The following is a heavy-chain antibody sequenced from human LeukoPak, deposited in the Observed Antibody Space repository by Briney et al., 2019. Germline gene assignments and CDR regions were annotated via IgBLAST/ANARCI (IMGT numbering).Heavy chain of an antibody. V-gene: IGHV3-23*01. Sequence: GGSLRLSCAASGFTFSSYAMTWVRQAPGKGLEWVSATSGSGGSTYFADSVKGRFTISRDNSKNTLYLQMNSLRADDTAVYYCGSWYGAIWGQGTLVTVSS. D-gene: IGHD6-13*01. CDR1: GFTFSSYA. CDR2: TSGSGGST. CDR3: GSWYGAI. J-gene: IGHJ4*02.